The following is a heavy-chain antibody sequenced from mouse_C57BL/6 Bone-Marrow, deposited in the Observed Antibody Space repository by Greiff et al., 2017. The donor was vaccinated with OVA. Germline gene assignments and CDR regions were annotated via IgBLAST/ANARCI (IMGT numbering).Heavy chain of an antibody. CDR2: ISDGGSYT. CDR3: AREARITTVVARWYFDV. D-gene: IGHD1-1*01. CDR1: GFTFSSYA. Sequence: EVQRVESGGGLVKPGGSLKLSCAASGFTFSSYAMSWVRQTPEKRLEWVATISDGGSYTYYPDNVKGRFTISRDNAKNNLYLQMSHLKSEDTAMYYCAREARITTVVARWYFDVWGTGTTVTVSS. V-gene: IGHV5-4*01. J-gene: IGHJ1*03.